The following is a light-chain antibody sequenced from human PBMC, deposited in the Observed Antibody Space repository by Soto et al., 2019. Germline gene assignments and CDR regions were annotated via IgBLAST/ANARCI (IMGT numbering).Light chain of an antibody. V-gene: IGLV2-8*01. CDR1: SSDVGGYNY. CDR2: EVS. CDR3: TSYAGDTSLGV. Sequence: QSVLTQPPSASGSPGQSVTISCTGTSSDVGGYNYVSWYHQHPGKAPKLMIYEVSKRPSGVPDRFSGSKSGNTASLTVSGLQAEDEADYYCTSYAGDTSLGVLGGGTKLTVL. J-gene: IGLJ3*02.